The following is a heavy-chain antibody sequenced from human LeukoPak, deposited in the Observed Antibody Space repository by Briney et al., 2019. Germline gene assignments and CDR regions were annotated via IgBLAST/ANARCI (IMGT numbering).Heavy chain of an antibody. CDR1: GFTFSSYS. CDR2: ISSSSNYI. Sequence: NPGGSLRLSCAASGFTFSSYSMNWVRQAPGKGLEWVSSISSSSNYIYYADSMKGRFTISRDNAKNSLYLQMNSLRAEDTAVYYCARNKKGDRYTYGHDYWGQGTLVTVSS. V-gene: IGHV3-21*01. D-gene: IGHD5-18*01. J-gene: IGHJ4*02. CDR3: ARNKKGDRYTYGHDY.